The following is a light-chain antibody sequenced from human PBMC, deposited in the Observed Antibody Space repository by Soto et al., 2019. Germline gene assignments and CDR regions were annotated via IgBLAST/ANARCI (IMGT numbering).Light chain of an antibody. CDR2: EVS. J-gene: IGLJ1*01. CDR1: SSDVGGYNY. V-gene: IGLV2-14*01. Sequence: QSALTQPASVSGSPGQSITISCTGTSSDVGGYNYVSWYQQHPGKAPKLMIYEVSNRPSGVSNRFSGSKSGNTASLTISGRQAEDEADYYCSSYTSRSTLYVFGTGTKVTVL. CDR3: SSYTSRSTLYV.